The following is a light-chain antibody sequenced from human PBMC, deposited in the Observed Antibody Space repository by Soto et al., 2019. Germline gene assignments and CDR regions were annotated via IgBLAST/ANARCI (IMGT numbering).Light chain of an antibody. V-gene: IGLV1-44*01. Sequence: QSVLTQPPSASGTPGQRVTISCSGSSSNIGTNAVNWYQQLPGTAPKLLIYNNIQRPSGVPDRLSGSKSDISASLAISGLQSEDEADYHCAAWDDSLNGWVFGGGTKLTVL. J-gene: IGLJ3*02. CDR2: NNI. CDR3: AAWDDSLNGWV. CDR1: SSNIGTNA.